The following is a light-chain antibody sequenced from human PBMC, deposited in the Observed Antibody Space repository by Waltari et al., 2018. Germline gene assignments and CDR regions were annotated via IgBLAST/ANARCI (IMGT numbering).Light chain of an antibody. Sequence: DIQMTQSPSSLSASLGGRVTITCRASQSISKYLNWYQQRPGKAPKLLIYGKSSLQSGVPSRFSGSGSGTDFTLTINTLQPEDFATYFCQQSYGPPYTFGQGTRLEIK. CDR1: QSISKY. J-gene: IGKJ2*01. V-gene: IGKV1-39*01. CDR2: GKS. CDR3: QQSYGPPYT.